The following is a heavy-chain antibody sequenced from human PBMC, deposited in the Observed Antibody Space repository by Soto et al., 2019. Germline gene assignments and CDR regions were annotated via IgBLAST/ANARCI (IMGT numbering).Heavy chain of an antibody. CDR3: ARGGYSSGWYGWEDYYYYGMDV. CDR2: ISAYNGST. Sequence: ASVKVSCKASGYTFTSYGISWVRQAPGQGLEWMGWISAYNGSTNYAQKLQGRVTMTTDTSTSTAYMELRSLRSDDTAVYYCARGGYSSGWYGWEDYYYYGMDVWGQGTTVTVSS. CDR1: GYTFTSYG. J-gene: IGHJ6*02. V-gene: IGHV1-18*04. D-gene: IGHD6-19*01.